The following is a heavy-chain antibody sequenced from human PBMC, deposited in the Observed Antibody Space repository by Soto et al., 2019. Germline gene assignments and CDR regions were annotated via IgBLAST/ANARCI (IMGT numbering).Heavy chain of an antibody. J-gene: IGHJ4*02. D-gene: IGHD3-10*01. CDR2: ITDTGGDA. V-gene: IGHV3-23*01. CDR3: TTGSTDSYPGSRIFDL. Sequence: PGGSLRLSCVASGLIFGSRAMSWVRQAPGEGLQWVATITDTGGDAKYADSVRGRFVISRDNSQKTLYLQMTSLTAEDSAMYFCTTGSTDSYPGSRIFDLWGRGTLGTVYS. CDR1: GLIFGSRA.